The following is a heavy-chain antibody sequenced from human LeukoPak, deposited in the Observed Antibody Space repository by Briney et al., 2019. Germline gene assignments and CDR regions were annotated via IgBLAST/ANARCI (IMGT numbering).Heavy chain of an antibody. J-gene: IGHJ4*02. CDR1: GYSISSGYY. CDR2: IYHSGST. D-gene: IGHD2-2*01. Sequence: SETLSLTCTVSGYSISSGYYWGWIRPPPGKGLEWIGTIYHSGSTYYNPSLKSRVTISVDTSKNQFSPKLTSVTAADTAVYYCARVRGYCSSTICYRYYFDYWGQGTLVTVSS. CDR3: ARVRGYCSSTICYRYYFDY. V-gene: IGHV4-38-2*02.